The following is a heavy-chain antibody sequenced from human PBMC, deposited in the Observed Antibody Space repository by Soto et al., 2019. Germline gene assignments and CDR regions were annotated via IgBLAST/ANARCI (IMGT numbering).Heavy chain of an antibody. D-gene: IGHD2-15*01. Sequence: QVQLVQSGAEVKKHGASVKVSCKASGYTFTSYDINWVRQATGQGLEWMGWMNPNSGNTGYAQKFQGRVTMTRNTSISTAYMELSSLRSEDTAVYYCARVIGYCSGGSCYDWFDPWGQGTLVTVSS. CDR1: GYTFTSYD. CDR3: ARVIGYCSGGSCYDWFDP. V-gene: IGHV1-8*01. CDR2: MNPNSGNT. J-gene: IGHJ5*02.